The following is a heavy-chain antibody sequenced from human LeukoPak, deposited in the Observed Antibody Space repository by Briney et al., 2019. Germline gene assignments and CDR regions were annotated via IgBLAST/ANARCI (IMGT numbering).Heavy chain of an antibody. CDR1: GFTFSTFT. CDR3: AREDSSGYYKGLDY. J-gene: IGHJ4*01. Sequence: KSGGSLRLSCAASGFTFSTFTMNWVRQAPGKGLEWVSSITISGTFIYYADSVKGRFTISRDNAKNSLYLQMNSLRAEDTAVYYCAREDSSGYYKGLDYWGHGTLVTVSS. V-gene: IGHV3-21*01. CDR2: ITISGTFI. D-gene: IGHD3-22*01.